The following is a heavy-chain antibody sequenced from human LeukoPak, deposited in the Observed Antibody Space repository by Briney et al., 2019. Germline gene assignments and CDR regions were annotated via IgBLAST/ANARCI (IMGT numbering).Heavy chain of an antibody. CDR3: ARRIAVAGCDAFDI. CDR1: GYSFTSYC. Sequence: GESLKISCKGSGYSFTSYCIGWVRQMPGKGLEWMGIIYPGDSDTRYSPSFQGQVTTSADKSISTAYLQWSSLKASDTAMYYCARRIAVAGCDAFDIWGQGTMVTVSS. J-gene: IGHJ3*02. CDR2: IYPGDSDT. D-gene: IGHD6-19*01. V-gene: IGHV5-51*01.